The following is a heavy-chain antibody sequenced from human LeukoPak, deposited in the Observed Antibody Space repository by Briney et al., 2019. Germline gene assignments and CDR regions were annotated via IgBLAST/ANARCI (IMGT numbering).Heavy chain of an antibody. CDR2: IGTAGDT. V-gene: IGHV3-13*01. Sequence: GGSLRLSCAASGFTFSSYDMHWVRQATGKGLERVSAIGTAGDTYYPGSVKGRFTISRENAKNSLYLQMNSLRAGDTAVYYCARRGYSSGWYDYYGMDVWGQGTTVTVSS. D-gene: IGHD6-19*01. CDR3: ARRGYSSGWYDYYGMDV. CDR1: GFTFSSYD. J-gene: IGHJ6*02.